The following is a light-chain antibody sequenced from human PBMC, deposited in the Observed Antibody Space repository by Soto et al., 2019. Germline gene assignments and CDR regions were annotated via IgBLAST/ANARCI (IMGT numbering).Light chain of an antibody. CDR2: VAS. Sequence: DIQMTQSPSSLSASVGDRVTISCRASQSISTYLNWYQHKPGQAPSLLIFVASSLQTGVPSRFSGSRSGTDFTLTISSLQPEDFATYYCQQSHSAPLTFGGGTKLEIK. J-gene: IGKJ4*01. CDR3: QQSHSAPLT. V-gene: IGKV1-39*01. CDR1: QSISTY.